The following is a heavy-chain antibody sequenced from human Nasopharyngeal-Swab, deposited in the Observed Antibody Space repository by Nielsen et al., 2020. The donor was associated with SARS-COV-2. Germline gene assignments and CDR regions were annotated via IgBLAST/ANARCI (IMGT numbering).Heavy chain of an antibody. CDR3: AREKTHYDSSGYYYLWFDP. CDR2: IYYSGST. J-gene: IGHJ5*02. V-gene: IGHV4-59*13. D-gene: IGHD3-22*01. Sequence: PGKGLEWIGYIYYSGSTNYNPSPKSRVTISVDTSKNQFSLKLSSVTAADTAVYYCAREKTHYDSSGYYYLWFDPWGQGTLVTVSS.